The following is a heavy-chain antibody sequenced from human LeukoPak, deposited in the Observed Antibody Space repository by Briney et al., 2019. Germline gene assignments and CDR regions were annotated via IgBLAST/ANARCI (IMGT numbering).Heavy chain of an antibody. CDR1: GLAFDDYA. D-gene: IGHD3-9*01. CDR3: VKDRTGYYAYSFDL. J-gene: IGHJ3*01. CDR2: INWNSGML. Sequence: GRSLRLSCAASGLAFDDYAMHGVTQAPGKGLGWVPGINWNSGMLGYADSVTGRFTISRDNARNSLSLQMNGLRAEDMALYYCVKDRTGYYAYSFDLWGQGTLVTVS. V-gene: IGHV3-9*03.